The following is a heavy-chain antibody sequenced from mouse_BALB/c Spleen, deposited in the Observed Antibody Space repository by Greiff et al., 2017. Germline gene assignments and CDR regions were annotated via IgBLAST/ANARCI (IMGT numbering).Heavy chain of an antibody. J-gene: IGHJ4*01. CDR2: ISYDGSN. CDR3: ARALVADAMDY. Sequence: DVKLQESGPGLVKPSQSLSLTCSVTGYSITSGYYWNWIRQFPGNKLEWMGYISYDGSNNYNPSLKNRISITRDTSKNQFFLKLNSVTTEDTATYYCARALVADAMDYWGQGTSVTVSS. D-gene: IGHD1-1*01. CDR1: GYSITSGYY. V-gene: IGHV3-6*02.